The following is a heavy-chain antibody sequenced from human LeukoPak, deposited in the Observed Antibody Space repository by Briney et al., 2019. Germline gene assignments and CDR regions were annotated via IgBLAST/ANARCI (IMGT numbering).Heavy chain of an antibody. CDR1: GFTFSSYA. D-gene: IGHD3-22*01. V-gene: IGHV3-30*04. CDR3: AREYDSLDY. J-gene: IGHJ4*02. Sequence: GGSLRLSCAASGFTFSSYAMHWVRQAPGKGLEWVAVISYDGSNKYYADSVKGRFTISRDNAKNSLYLQMNSLRAEDTAVYYCAREYDSLDYWGQGTLVTVSS. CDR2: ISYDGSNK.